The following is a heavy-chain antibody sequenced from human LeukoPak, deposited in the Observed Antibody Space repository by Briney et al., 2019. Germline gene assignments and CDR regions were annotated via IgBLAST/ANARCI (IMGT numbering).Heavy chain of an antibody. V-gene: IGHV3-23*01. CDR2: ISGSGGST. Sequence: GGSLRLSCAASGFTFSSYAMSWVRQAPGRGREWGSAISGSGGSTYYEDSVKGRFTISRDNSKNTLYLQMNSLRAEDTAIYYCAKDRGYSGYGYLDYWGQGTLVTVSS. CDR3: AKDRGYSGYGYLDY. J-gene: IGHJ4*02. D-gene: IGHD5-12*01. CDR1: GFTFSSYA.